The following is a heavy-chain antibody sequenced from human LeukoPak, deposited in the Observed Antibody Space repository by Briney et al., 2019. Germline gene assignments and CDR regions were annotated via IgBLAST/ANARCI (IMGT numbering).Heavy chain of an antibody. Sequence: GGSLRLSCAASGSRFSDYWMHWVRQAPGKGPEWLSRISKDGSDTVYADSAKGRFTASRDNAKNTVYLQVTNLRPEDTAVYFCAGGGYSGSYYRFSWGQGTLVTVAS. J-gene: IGHJ4*02. CDR2: ISKDGSDT. D-gene: IGHD6-6*01. CDR1: GSRFSDYW. CDR3: AGGGYSGSYYRFS. V-gene: IGHV3-74*01.